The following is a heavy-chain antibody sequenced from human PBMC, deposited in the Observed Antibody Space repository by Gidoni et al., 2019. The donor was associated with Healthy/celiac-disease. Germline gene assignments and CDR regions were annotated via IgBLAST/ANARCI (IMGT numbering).Heavy chain of an antibody. CDR3: TRRNIVGATTVDY. J-gene: IGHJ4*02. CDR2: IRSKANSYAT. CDR1: GFTFSGSA. D-gene: IGHD1-26*01. V-gene: IGHV3-73*02. Sequence: EVQLVASGGGLVQPGGSLKLSCAASGFTFSGSAMHWVRQASGKGLEWGGRIRSKANSYATAYAASVKGRFTISRDDSKNTAYLQMNSLKTEDTAVYYCTRRNIVGATTVDYWGQGTLVTVSS.